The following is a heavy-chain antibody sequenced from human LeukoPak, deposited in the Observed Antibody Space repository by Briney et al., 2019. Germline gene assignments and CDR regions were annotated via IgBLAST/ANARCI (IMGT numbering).Heavy chain of an antibody. V-gene: IGHV3-23*01. CDR1: GFIFSDYY. CDR2: ISGSSGST. D-gene: IGHD2-15*01. J-gene: IGHJ4*02. CDR3: ARGLGTNYGGYCSGGSCPFY. Sequence: PGGSLRLSCAASGFIFSDYYMSWIRQAPGKGLEWVSGISGSSGSTYYADSVKGRFTISRDNSKNTLYLQMNSLRVEDTAVYYCARGLGTNYGGYCSGGSCPFYWGQGTLVTVSS.